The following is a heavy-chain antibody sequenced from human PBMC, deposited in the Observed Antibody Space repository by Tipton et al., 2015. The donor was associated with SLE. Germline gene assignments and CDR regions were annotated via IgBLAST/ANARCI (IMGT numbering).Heavy chain of an antibody. CDR3: ARVLSPYLDALDI. D-gene: IGHD3-16*01. Sequence: TLSLTCTVSGGSISSGGYYWSWIRQHPGKGLEWIGCIYYSGSTYYNPSLKSRVTMSVDTSKNQFSLKLSSVTAADTAVYYCARVLSPYLDALDIWGQGTMVTVSS. CDR2: IYYSGST. J-gene: IGHJ3*02. V-gene: IGHV4-31*03. CDR1: GGSISSGGYY.